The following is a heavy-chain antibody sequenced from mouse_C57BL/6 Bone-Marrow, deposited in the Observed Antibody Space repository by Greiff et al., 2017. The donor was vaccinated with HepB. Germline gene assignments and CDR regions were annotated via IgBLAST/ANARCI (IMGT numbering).Heavy chain of an antibody. J-gene: IGHJ3*01. CDR3: ARQRGIPAWFAY. Sequence: QVQLQQSGAELAKPGASVKLSCKASGYTFTSYWMHWVKQRPGQGLEWIGYINPSSGYTKYNQKFKDKATLTADKSSRTAYMQLSSLTYEDSAVYYCARQRGIPAWFAYWGQGRRVTVSA. V-gene: IGHV1-7*01. CDR1: GYTFTSYW. CDR2: INPSSGYT.